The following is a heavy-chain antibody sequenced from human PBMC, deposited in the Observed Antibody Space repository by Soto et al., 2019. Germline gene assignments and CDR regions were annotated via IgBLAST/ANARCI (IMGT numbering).Heavy chain of an antibody. Sequence: PVGSLRLSCVACRFNLRNHDMNWVRQSPGKGLEYVSNMNYAGRSTSYADAVKGRFTIARDNSRNTVDLQMNNLRAEDTAVYYCVVDPNWQWGYWGLGTLVTVS. D-gene: IGHD1-1*01. CDR3: VVDPNWQWGY. CDR2: MNYAGRST. CDR1: RFNLRNHD. J-gene: IGHJ4*02. V-gene: IGHV3-23*01.